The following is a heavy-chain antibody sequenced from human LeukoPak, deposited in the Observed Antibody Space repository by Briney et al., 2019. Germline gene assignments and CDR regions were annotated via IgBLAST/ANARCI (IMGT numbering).Heavy chain of an antibody. CDR1: GGSISSYY. CDR3: ARGPDLVLRYFDWGGAIYGMDV. V-gene: IGHV4-4*07. D-gene: IGHD3-9*01. J-gene: IGHJ6*02. CDR2: IYTSGST. Sequence: SETLSLTCTVSGGSISSYYWSWIRQPAGKGLEWIGRIYTSGSTNYNPYLKSRVTISVDTSKNRFSLKLSSVTAADTAVYYCARGPDLVLRYFDWGGAIYGMDVWGQGTTVTVSS.